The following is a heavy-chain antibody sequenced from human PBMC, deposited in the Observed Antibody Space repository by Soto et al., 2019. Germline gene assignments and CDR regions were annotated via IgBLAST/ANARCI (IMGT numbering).Heavy chain of an antibody. CDR3: ARDKQLGDRDYYYYGMDV. CDR2: ISSSGSTI. V-gene: IGHV3-48*03. D-gene: IGHD6-6*01. Sequence: EVQLVECGGGLVQPGGSLRLSCAASGFTFSSYEMNWVRQAPGKGLEWVSYISSSGSTIYYADSVKGRFTISRDNAKNSLYLQMNSLRAEDTAVYYCARDKQLGDRDYYYYGMDVWGQGTTVTVSS. CDR1: GFTFSSYE. J-gene: IGHJ6*02.